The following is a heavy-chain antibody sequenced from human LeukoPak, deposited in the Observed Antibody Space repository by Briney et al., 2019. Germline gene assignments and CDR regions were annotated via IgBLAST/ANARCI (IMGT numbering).Heavy chain of an antibody. CDR3: AKITVAFDY. CDR1: GFTFSSFA. Sequence: GWPLRLSCAASGFTFSSFAMHWVREAPGKGLEWVAVISYDASNKFYADSVQGRFTISRDNSKNTLYLQMNSLRAEDTAVYYCAKITVAFDYWGQGTLVTVSS. CDR2: ISYDASNK. D-gene: IGHD4-23*01. V-gene: IGHV3-30-3*02. J-gene: IGHJ4*02.